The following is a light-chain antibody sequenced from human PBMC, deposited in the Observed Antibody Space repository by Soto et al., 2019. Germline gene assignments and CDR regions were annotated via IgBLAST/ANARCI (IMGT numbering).Light chain of an antibody. CDR3: QSYDSSNVV. V-gene: IGLV6-57*04. CDR2: EDN. Sequence: NFMLTQPPSVSESPGKTVTISCTRSSGSIASNYVQWYQQRPCRAPTTVIYEDNQRPSGVPDRFSGSIDSSANSATLTISGLETEDDADYSCQSYDSSNVVFGGGTKLTVL. CDR1: SGSIASNY. J-gene: IGLJ2*01.